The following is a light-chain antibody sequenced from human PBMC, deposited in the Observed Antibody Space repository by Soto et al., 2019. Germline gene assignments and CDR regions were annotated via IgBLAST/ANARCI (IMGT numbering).Light chain of an antibody. Sequence: QSALTQPASVSGSPGQSITISCTGTSSAVGAYNYDSWYQQYPGEAPKVIIYDVSHRPAGVSNRFSGSKSGNTASLTISGLQTQDEADYYCSSYTSATTYVFGTGTKVTVL. CDR3: SSYTSATTYV. CDR1: SSAVGAYNY. CDR2: DVS. J-gene: IGLJ1*01. V-gene: IGLV2-14*01.